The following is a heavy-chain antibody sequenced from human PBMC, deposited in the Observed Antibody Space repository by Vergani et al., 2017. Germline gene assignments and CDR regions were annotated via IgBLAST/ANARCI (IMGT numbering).Heavy chain of an antibody. CDR2: ISSSSSTI. V-gene: IGHV3-48*04. CDR3: ARVGRWPATGYYYYGMDV. Sequence: EVQLVESGGGLVQPGGSLRLSCAASGFTFSSYSMNWVRQAPGKGLEWVSYISSSSSTIYYADSVKGRFTISRDNAKNSLYLQMNSLRAEDTAVYYCARVGRWPATGYYYYGMDVWGQGTTVTVSS. J-gene: IGHJ6*02. D-gene: IGHD6-25*01. CDR1: GFTFSSYS.